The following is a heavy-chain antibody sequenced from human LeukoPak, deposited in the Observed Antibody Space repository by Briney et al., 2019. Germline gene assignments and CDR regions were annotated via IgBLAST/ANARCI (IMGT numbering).Heavy chain of an antibody. CDR3: ARVMDYGDPEADDY. CDR2: ISAYNGNT. J-gene: IGHJ4*02. Sequence: ASVKVSCKASGYTSTSYGISWVRQAPGQGLEWMGWISAYNGNTNYAQKLQGRVTMTTDTSTSTAYMELRSLRSDDTAVYYCARVMDYGDPEADDYWGQGTLVTVSS. V-gene: IGHV1-18*01. CDR1: GYTSTSYG. D-gene: IGHD4-17*01.